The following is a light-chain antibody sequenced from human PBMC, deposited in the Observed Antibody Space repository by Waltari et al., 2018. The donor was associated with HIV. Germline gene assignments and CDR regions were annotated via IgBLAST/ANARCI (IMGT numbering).Light chain of an antibody. V-gene: IGKV1-5*03. CDR3: QQYNTYSWT. J-gene: IGKJ1*01. CDR1: QSISNW. CDR2: KAS. Sequence: DIQMTQSPSTLSASVGDRVTITCRASQSISNWLAWYQQKPGKAPKLLIYKASSLESGVPSRFSGSGSGTEFTLTTSSLQPDDFATYYCQQYNTYSWTFGQGTKVEIK.